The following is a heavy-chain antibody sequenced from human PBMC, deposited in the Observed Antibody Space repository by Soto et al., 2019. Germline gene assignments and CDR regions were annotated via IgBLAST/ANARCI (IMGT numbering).Heavy chain of an antibody. CDR2: IYYSGST. CDR3: ARHDRRRGYSYGYLHNFDY. D-gene: IGHD5-18*01. CDR1: GGSISSSSYY. V-gene: IGHV4-39*01. J-gene: IGHJ4*02. Sequence: KPSETLSLTCTVSGGSISSSSYYWGWIRQPPGKGLEWIGSIYYSGSTYYNPSLKSRVTISVDTSKNQFSLKLSSVTAADTAVYYCARHDRRRGYSYGYLHNFDYWGQGTLVTVSS.